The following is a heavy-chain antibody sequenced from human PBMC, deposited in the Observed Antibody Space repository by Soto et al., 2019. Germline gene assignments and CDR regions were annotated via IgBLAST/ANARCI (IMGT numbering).Heavy chain of an antibody. CDR1: GFTFINYA. V-gene: IGHV3-23*01. CDR3: GKDIYYSILREDQFDY. CDR2: ISGRGGST. D-gene: IGHD1-26*01. Sequence: EVQLLESGGGLVQPGGSLRLSCAASGFTFINYAMSWVRQAPGKGLEWVAAISGRGGSTLYADSVKGRFTISRDNSKNTLSLQMNSVTVEHTSEYYCGKDIYYSILREDQFDYWGQGTLVTVSS. J-gene: IGHJ4*02.